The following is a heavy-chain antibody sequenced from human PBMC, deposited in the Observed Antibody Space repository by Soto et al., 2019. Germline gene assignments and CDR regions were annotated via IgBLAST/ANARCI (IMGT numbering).Heavy chain of an antibody. D-gene: IGHD4-17*01. CDR3: AKPAFGEASFDY. CDR1: GYTFASYG. V-gene: IGHV1-18*01. Sequence: ASVKVSCKASGYTFASYGITWVRQAPGQGLEWVAWINTHKGDTKNAQMFQGRVAVTTDTATSTAYMELRSLRSDDTAVYYCAKPAFGEASFDYWGQGNLVTV. CDR2: INTHKGDT. J-gene: IGHJ4*02.